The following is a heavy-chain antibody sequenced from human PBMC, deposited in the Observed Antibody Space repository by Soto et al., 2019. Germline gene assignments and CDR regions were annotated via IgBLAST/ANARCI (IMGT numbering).Heavy chain of an antibody. CDR3: ARVLGGPGWYYYYGMDV. CDR2: INAGNGNT. J-gene: IGHJ6*02. Sequence: GASVKVSCKASGYTFTSYAMHWVRQAPGQRLEWMGWINAGNGNTKYSQKFQGRVTITRDTSASTAYMELSSLRSEDTAVYYCARVLGGPGWYYYYGMDVWGHGTTVTVSS. V-gene: IGHV1-3*01. CDR1: GYTFTSYA. D-gene: IGHD6-19*01.